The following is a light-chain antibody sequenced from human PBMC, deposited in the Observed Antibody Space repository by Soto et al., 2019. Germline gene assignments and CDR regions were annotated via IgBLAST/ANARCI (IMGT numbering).Light chain of an antibody. Sequence: DIQMTQSPSSLSASIGDRVTISCRASQDIGAYVNWYQHKQGKAPRVLMYAASNLKSGVPPRFSGSGVGRDFTHTISALQPEDFATYYCQHSYSTRTFGQGTKVERK. CDR2: AAS. J-gene: IGKJ1*01. V-gene: IGKV1-39*01. CDR1: QDIGAY. CDR3: QHSYSTRT.